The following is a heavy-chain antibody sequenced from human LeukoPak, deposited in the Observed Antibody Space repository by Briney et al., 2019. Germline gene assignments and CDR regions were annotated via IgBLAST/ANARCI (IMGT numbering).Heavy chain of an antibody. CDR2: ISAYNGNT. V-gene: IGHV1-18*01. J-gene: IGHJ4*02. Sequence: ASVKVSCKASGYTFTSYGISWVRQAPGQGLEWMGWISAYNGNTNYAQKLQGRVTMTTDTSTSTAYMELRSLRSDDTAVYYCARLLGYCSSTSCPLFDYWGRGTLVTVSS. CDR1: GYTFTSYG. CDR3: ARLLGYCSSTSCPLFDY. D-gene: IGHD2-2*01.